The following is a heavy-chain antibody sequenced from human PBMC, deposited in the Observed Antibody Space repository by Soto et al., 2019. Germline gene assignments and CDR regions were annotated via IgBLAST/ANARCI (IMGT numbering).Heavy chain of an antibody. CDR2: ISAYNGNT. D-gene: IGHD3-10*01. J-gene: IGHJ4*02. V-gene: IGHV1-18*01. CDR1: GYTFTSYG. CDR3: ARSNYYGSGSYYNVYRDGEAPFDY. Sequence: QVQLVQSGAEVKKPGASVKVSCKASGYTFTSYGISWVRQAPGQGLEWMGWISAYNGNTNYAQKLQGRVTMTTDTSTSTAYMELRSLRSDDTAVYYCARSNYYGSGSYYNVYRDGEAPFDYWGQGTLVTVSS.